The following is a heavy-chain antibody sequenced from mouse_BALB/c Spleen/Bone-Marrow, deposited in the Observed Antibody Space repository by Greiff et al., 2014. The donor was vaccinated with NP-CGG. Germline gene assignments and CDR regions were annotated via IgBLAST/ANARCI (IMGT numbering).Heavy chain of an antibody. Sequence: QVQLKESGAELVKPGASVKLSCKASGYTFTSYYMYWVKQRPGQGLEWIGEINPNNDGTNFNEKFKSKATLTVDKSSSTAYMQLSSLTSEDSAVYYCARAAYDPYAMDYWGQGTSATVSS. CDR1: GYTFTSYY. D-gene: IGHD2-3*01. V-gene: IGHV1S81*02. J-gene: IGHJ4*01. CDR2: INPNNDGT. CDR3: ARAAYDPYAMDY.